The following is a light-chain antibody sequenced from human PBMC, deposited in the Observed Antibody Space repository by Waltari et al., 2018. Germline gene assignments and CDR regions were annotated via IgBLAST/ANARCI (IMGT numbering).Light chain of an antibody. J-gene: IGKJ2*03. CDR1: QSVRY. V-gene: IGKV3-11*01. CDR3: LQHSNWPRYS. Sequence: EIVLTQSPATLSLSPGERATLSGRASQSVRYLAWYQQKPGQAPRLLIYDASTRATGIPARFSGSGSGTDFTLTISSLEPEDFAVYYCLQHSNWPRYSFGQGTKLEIK. CDR2: DAS.